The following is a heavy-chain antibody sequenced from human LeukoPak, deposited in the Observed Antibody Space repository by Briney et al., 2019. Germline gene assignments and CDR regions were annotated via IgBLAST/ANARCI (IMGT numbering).Heavy chain of an antibody. CDR2: ISGSSSTI. J-gene: IGHJ4*02. Sequence: GGSLRLSCAASGFTFSSYSMNWVRQAPGKGLEWGSYISGSSSTIYYADSVKGRFTISRDNAKNSLYLQMNSLRAEDTAVYYCARATVSGWSFDLLDYWGQGTLVTVSS. CDR1: GFTFSSYS. V-gene: IGHV3-48*04. D-gene: IGHD6-19*01. CDR3: ARATVSGWSFDLLDY.